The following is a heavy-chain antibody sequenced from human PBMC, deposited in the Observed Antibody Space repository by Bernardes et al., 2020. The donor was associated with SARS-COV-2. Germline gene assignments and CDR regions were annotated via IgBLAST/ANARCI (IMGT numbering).Heavy chain of an antibody. CDR3: ARAPLYDYVWGSRDYYYYGMDV. CDR2: IYTSGST. V-gene: IGHV4-61*02. Sequence: SETLSLTCTVSGGSISSGSYYWSWIRQPAGKGLEWIGRIYTSGSTNYNPSLKSRVTISVDTSKNQFSLKLSSVTAADTAVYYCARAPLYDYVWGSRDYYYYGMDVWGQGTTVTVSS. D-gene: IGHD3-16*01. J-gene: IGHJ6*02. CDR1: GGSISSGSYY.